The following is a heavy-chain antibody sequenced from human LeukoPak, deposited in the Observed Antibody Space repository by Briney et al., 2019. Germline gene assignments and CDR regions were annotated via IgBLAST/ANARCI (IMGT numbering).Heavy chain of an antibody. Sequence: GGSLRLSCAASGFTFSSYSMNWVRQAPGKGLEWVSSISSSSSYIYYADSVKGRFTISRDDARNSLYLQMNSLRVEDTAVYYCASRIRWIDYWGQGTLVTVSS. D-gene: IGHD2-15*01. CDR2: ISSSSSYI. CDR1: GFTFSSYS. CDR3: ASRIRWIDY. V-gene: IGHV3-21*01. J-gene: IGHJ4*02.